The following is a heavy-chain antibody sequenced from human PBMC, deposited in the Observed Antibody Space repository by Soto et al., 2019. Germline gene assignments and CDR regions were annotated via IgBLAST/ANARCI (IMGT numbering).Heavy chain of an antibody. CDR1: GFTFSSYG. J-gene: IGHJ4*02. D-gene: IGHD3-3*01. CDR2: ISYDGSNK. Sequence: QVQLVESGGGVVQPGRSLRLSCAASGFTFSSYGMHWVRKAPGTGLEWVAVISYDGSNKYYVDSVKCRFTISRDNSKNALYLQMHSLRAEDAAVYYCAKDVTSFGVVIELGGHDYWGQGTLVTVSS. CDR3: AKDVTSFGVVIELGGHDY. V-gene: IGHV3-30*18.